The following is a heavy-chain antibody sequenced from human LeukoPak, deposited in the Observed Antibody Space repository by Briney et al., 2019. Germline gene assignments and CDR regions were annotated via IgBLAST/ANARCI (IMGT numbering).Heavy chain of an antibody. J-gene: IGHJ5*02. CDR1: GGSFSGYY. CDR3: ARVLSVLRFLEWTKVNWFDP. Sequence: SETLSLTCAVYGGSFSGYYWSWIRQPPGKVLEWIGEFNYSGSTNYNPFLKSRVTISVDTSKNQFSLKLSSVTAADTAVYYCARVLSVLRFLEWTKVNWFDPWGQGTLVTVSS. CDR2: FNYSGST. V-gene: IGHV4-34*01. D-gene: IGHD3-3*01.